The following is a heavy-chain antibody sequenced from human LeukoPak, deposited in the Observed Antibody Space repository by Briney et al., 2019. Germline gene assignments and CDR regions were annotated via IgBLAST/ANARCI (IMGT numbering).Heavy chain of an antibody. CDR3: ARAYYDSSGYYYPFFDY. D-gene: IGHD3-22*01. Sequence: SVKVSCKASGGTFSSYAISWVRQAPGQGLEWMGRIIPILGIANYAQKFQGRVTITAGKSTSTAYMELSSLRSEDTAVYYCARAYYDSSGYYYPFFDYWGQGTLVTVSS. CDR2: IIPILGIA. CDR1: GGTFSSYA. J-gene: IGHJ4*02. V-gene: IGHV1-69*04.